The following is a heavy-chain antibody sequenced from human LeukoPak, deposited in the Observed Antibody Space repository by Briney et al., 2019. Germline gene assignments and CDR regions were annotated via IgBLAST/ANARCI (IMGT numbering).Heavy chain of an antibody. CDR1: GFTFDDYT. J-gene: IGHJ5*02. CDR2: ISWNSGTI. V-gene: IGHV3-9*01. Sequence: GGSLRLSCAASGFTFDDYTMHWVRQTPGKGLEWVSSISWNSGTIGYADSVKGRFTISRDNAKNSLYLQMNSLRAEDTAVYYCARDGPSRSIAARPFPYNWFDPWGQGTLVTVSS. D-gene: IGHD6-6*01. CDR3: ARDGPSRSIAARPFPYNWFDP.